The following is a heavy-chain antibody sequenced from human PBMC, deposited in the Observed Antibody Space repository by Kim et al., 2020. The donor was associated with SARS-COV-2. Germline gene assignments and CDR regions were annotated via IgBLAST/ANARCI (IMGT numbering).Heavy chain of an antibody. D-gene: IGHD1-26*01. Sequence: SETLSLTCTVSGGSISNFYWSWILQPPGRGLEWIGLISYTGSTNYNPSLKRRVAMSVDTSRNQFSLRLHSVTAADTAVYFWARRWPREKFFYYWGQGTLV. CDR2: ISYTGST. J-gene: IGHJ4*02. CDR3: ARRWPREKFFYY. V-gene: IGHV4-59*08. CDR1: GGSISNFY.